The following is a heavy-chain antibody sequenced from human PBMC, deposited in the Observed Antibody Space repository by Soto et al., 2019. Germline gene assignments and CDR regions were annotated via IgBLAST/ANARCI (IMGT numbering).Heavy chain of an antibody. J-gene: IGHJ4*02. CDR2: ISYDGSTK. CDR1: GFTFSSFA. Sequence: GGSLRLSCAASGFTFSSFAMHWVRQAPGKGLEWVAVISYDGSTKYYADSVKGRFTISRDNSKSTLYLQMISLRPEDTAVYTCARDRSVTYYYYFDYWGQGALVTVS. V-gene: IGHV3-30-3*01. CDR3: ARDRSVTYYYYFDY. D-gene: IGHD1-26*01.